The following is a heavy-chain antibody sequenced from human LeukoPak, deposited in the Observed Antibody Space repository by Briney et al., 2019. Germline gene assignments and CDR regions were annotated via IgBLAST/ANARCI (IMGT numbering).Heavy chain of an antibody. D-gene: IGHD2-2*01. Sequence: GGSLQSSCEASGYSFTNYWIAWVRQMPGKGLEWMGIIYPGDSDTRYSPSFQGQVTISADKSISTAYLQWSSLKASDTAMYYCARVPAAMPTRYYYYMDVWGKGTTVTVSS. CDR1: GYSFTNYW. CDR2: IYPGDSDT. J-gene: IGHJ6*03. V-gene: IGHV5-51*01. CDR3: ARVPAAMPTRYYYYMDV.